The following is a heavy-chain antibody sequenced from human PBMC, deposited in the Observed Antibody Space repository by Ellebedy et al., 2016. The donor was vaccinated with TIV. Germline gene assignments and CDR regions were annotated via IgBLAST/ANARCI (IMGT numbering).Heavy chain of an antibody. J-gene: IGHJ4*02. CDR3: AREYYYDSSGVDY. Sequence: ASVKVSXKAFGYTFTGYYMHWVRQAPGQGLEWMGWINPNSGGTNYAQKFQGRVTMTRDTSISTAYMELSRLRSDDTAVYYCAREYYYDSSGVDYWGQGTLVTVSS. D-gene: IGHD3-22*01. CDR2: INPNSGGT. V-gene: IGHV1-2*02. CDR1: GYTFTGYY.